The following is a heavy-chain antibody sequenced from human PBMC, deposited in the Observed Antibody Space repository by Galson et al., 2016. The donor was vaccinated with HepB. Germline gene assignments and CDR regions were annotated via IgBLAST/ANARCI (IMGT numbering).Heavy chain of an antibody. CDR2: ISPSTGPT. CDR3: ARDPRAPDYGDYVNNYFDL. Sequence: SVKVSCKAFNYTFINYGVSWVRQAPGQGPEWMAWISPSTGPTHYGHRFHDRVTLTTDASSKTVYLVLQSLTLDDTDVYYCARDPRAPDYGDYVNNYFDLGGQGTQVTVSS. CDR1: NYTFINYG. D-gene: IGHD4-17*01. J-gene: IGHJ5*02. V-gene: IGHV1-18*01.